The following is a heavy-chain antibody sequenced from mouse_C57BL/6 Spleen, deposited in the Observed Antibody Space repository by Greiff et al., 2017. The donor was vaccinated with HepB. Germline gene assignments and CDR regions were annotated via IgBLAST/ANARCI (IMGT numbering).Heavy chain of an antibody. CDR1: GYTFTDYN. D-gene: IGHD2-4*01. V-gene: IGHV1-18*01. CDR3: ARVGYDYDRDIYYAMDY. CDR2: INPNNGGT. J-gene: IGHJ4*01. Sequence: EVQLQQSGPELVKPGASVKIPCKASGYTFTDYNMDWVNQSHVKSLEWIGDINPNNGGTIYNQKFKGKATLTVDKSSSTAYMELRSLTSEDTAVYYCARVGYDYDRDIYYAMDYWGQGTSVTVSS.